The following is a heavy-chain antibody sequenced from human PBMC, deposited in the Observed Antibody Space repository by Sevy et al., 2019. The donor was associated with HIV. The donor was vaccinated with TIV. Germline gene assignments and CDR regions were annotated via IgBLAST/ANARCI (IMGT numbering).Heavy chain of an antibody. J-gene: IGHJ4*02. CDR3: ARNFDY. V-gene: IGHV4-39*01. CDR2: VHYSGRT. Sequence: SETLSLTCTVSGGSISSGNYLWSWIRQTPVKGLEWIWTVHYSGRTYSNPSLKSRVTISEDTSKNPFSLNLNSVTAADTAVYFCARNFDYWGQGTLVTVSS. CDR1: GGSISSGNYL.